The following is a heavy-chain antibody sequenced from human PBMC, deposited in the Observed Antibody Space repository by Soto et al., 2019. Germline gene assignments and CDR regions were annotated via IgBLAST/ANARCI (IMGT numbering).Heavy chain of an antibody. CDR1: GFTFSSYG. CDR3: ARDRRWAIDY. CDR2: INDRSSAI. Sequence: PGGSLRLSCAASGFTFSSYGMNWVRQAPGRGLEWISHINDRSSAIYYADSVKGRFTISRDNAKNSLYLQINSLRGEDTAVYYCARDRRWAIDYWGQANLVTVSS. V-gene: IGHV3-48*01. D-gene: IGHD6-13*01. J-gene: IGHJ4*02.